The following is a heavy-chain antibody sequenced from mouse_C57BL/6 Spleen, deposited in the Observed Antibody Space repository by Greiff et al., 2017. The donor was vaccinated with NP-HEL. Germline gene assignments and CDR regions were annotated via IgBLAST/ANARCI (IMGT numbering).Heavy chain of an antibody. V-gene: IGHV1-26*01. D-gene: IGHD2-4*01. CDR3: ARVGDYGFEY. CDR1: GYTFTDYY. Sequence: EVQLQQSGPELVKPGASVKISCKASGYTFTDYYMNWVKQSHGKSLEWIGDINPNNGGTSYNQKFKGKATLTVDKSSSTAYMELRSLTSEDSAVYYCARVGDYGFEYWGQGTTVTVSS. CDR2: INPNNGGT. J-gene: IGHJ2*01.